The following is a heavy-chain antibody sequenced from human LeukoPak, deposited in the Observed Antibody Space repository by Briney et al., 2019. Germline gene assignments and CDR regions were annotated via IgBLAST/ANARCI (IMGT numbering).Heavy chain of an antibody. D-gene: IGHD3-16*01. CDR3: AKDYAVGSIDY. J-gene: IGHJ4*02. CDR1: GFTFSSYE. CDR2: VSTSGVGT. V-gene: IGHV3-23*01. Sequence: PGGSLRLSCAASGFTFSSYEMNWVRQAPGKGLEWVSSVSTSGVGTYYADSVRGRFTISRDNSKNTVFLQMNSLRAEDSAVYYCAKDYAVGSIDYWGQGTLVTVSS.